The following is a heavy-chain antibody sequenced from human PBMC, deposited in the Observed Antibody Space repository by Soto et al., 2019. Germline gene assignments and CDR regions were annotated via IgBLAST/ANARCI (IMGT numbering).Heavy chain of an antibody. CDR1: GFSSS. CDR3: ANILVGQCLVPGGY. CDR2: SDFSGRLT. J-gene: IGHJ4*02. Sequence: EVQILESGGALIQPGGSLRLSCAASGFSSSMTWVRQAPGKGLEWVSASDFSGRLTYYADSVKGRFTIFRDTSVNTLFLQMNSLRTEDTAVYYCANILVGQCLVPGGYWGPGTLFTVSS. D-gene: IGHD6-19*01. V-gene: IGHV3-23*01.